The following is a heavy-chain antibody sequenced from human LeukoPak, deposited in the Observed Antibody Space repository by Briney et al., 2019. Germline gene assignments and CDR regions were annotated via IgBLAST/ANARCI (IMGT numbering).Heavy chain of an antibody. V-gene: IGHV6-1*01. CDR1: GDSVSSNSAA. CDR2: TYYRSKWYN. J-gene: IGHJ6*03. Sequence: SQTLSLTCAISGDSVSSNSAAWNWIRQSPSRGLEWLGRTYYRSKWYNDYAVSVKSRITINPDTSKNQFSLQLNSVTPEDTAVYYCARVPNSSGWYPHYYYYYYMDVWGKGTTVTVSS. CDR3: ARVPNSSGWYPHYYYYYYMDV. D-gene: IGHD6-19*01.